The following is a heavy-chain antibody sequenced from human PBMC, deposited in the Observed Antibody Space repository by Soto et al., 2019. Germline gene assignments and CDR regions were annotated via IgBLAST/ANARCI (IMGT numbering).Heavy chain of an antibody. V-gene: IGHV1-2*02. D-gene: IGHD6-19*01. CDR3: ARLPSARSYSSGWFSAYGMDV. CDR2: INPNSGGT. Sequence: GASVKVSCKASGYTFTGYYMHWVRQAPGQGLEWMGWINPNSGGTNYAQKFQGRVTMTRDTSISTAYMELSRLRSDDTAVYYCARLPSARSYSSGWFSAYGMDVWGQGTTVT. CDR1: GYTFTGYY. J-gene: IGHJ6*02.